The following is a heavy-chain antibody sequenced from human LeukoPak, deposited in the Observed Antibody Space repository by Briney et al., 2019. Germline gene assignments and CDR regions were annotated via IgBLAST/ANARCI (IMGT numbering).Heavy chain of an antibody. V-gene: IGHV4-59*11. Sequence: PSETLSLTCTVSGGSISSHYWSWIRQPPGKGLEWIRYIYYSGSTNYNPSVKSRVTISVDTSKNQLSLQLNSLTAAYTAVYYCARGTRYYDILTGYPDYYYYYMDVWGKGNTVTVSS. CDR1: GGSISSHY. J-gene: IGHJ6*03. D-gene: IGHD3-9*01. CDR2: IYYSGST. CDR3: ARGTRYYDILTGYPDYYYYYMDV.